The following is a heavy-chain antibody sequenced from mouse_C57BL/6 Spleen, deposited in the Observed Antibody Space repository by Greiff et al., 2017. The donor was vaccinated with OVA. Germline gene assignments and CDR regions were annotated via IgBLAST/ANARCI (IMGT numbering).Heavy chain of an antibody. CDR1: GYTFTGYW. CDR3: ARTTVAPMDY. Sequence: VKLVESGAELMKPGASVKLSCKATGYTFTGYWIEWVKQRPGHGLEWIGELLPGSGSTNSNEKFKGKATFTADTSSNTDYMQLSSLTTEDSAIYYCARTTVAPMDYWGQGTSVTVSS. CDR2: LLPGSGST. V-gene: IGHV1-9*01. D-gene: IGHD1-1*01. J-gene: IGHJ4*01.